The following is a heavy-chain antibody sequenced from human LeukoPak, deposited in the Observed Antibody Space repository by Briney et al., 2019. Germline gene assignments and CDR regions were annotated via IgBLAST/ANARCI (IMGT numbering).Heavy chain of an antibody. CDR3: ARGRSSSAPYDY. CDR2: IYTGGST. CDR1: GFTFSSYA. Sequence: GGSLRLSCAASGFTFSSYAMSWVRQAPGKGLEWVSVIYTGGSTYYADSVKGRFTISRDNSKNTLYLQMNTLRAEDTAVYYCARGRSSSAPYDYWGQGTPVSVSS. V-gene: IGHV3-53*01. J-gene: IGHJ4*02. D-gene: IGHD6-6*01.